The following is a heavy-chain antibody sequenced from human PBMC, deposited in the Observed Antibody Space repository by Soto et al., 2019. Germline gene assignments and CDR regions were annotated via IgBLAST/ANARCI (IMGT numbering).Heavy chain of an antibody. Sequence: QVQLQESGPGLVKPSGTLSLTCVVSGDSIISQSHWWSWVRQSPGKGLEWMGEIHHSGRTNYNPSLKSQVTMSVDNRKNQFSLQMTSVTAADTAVYYCARGIDYRWADWGQGSPVIVSS. CDR2: IHHSGRT. V-gene: IGHV4-4*02. CDR3: ARGIDYRWAD. CDR1: GDSIISQSHW. J-gene: IGHJ4*02. D-gene: IGHD3-16*01.